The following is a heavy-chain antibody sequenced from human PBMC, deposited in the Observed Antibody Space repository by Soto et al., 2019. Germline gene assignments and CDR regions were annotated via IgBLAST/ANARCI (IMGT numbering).Heavy chain of an antibody. V-gene: IGHV3-33*01. CDR2: IWHDGSNK. CDR3: ARDLLTAIVTRASLAPDYYYGMDV. CDR1: GFTFSSYG. J-gene: IGHJ6*02. Sequence: PGGSLRLSCAASGFTFSSYGMHWVRQAPGKGLEWVAVIWHDGSNKYYADSVKGRFTISRDNSKNTLYLQMNSLRAEDTAVYYCARDLLTAIVTRASLAPDYYYGMDVWGQGTTGTVSS. D-gene: IGHD5-18*01.